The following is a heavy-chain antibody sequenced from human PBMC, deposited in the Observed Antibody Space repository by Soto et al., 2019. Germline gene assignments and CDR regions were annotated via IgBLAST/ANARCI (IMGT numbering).Heavy chain of an antibody. CDR3: ARTRQRRPVFYVDY. CDR1: GGPFNTFG. V-gene: IGHV1-69*01. Sequence: QVQLMQSGAEVTKPGSSVKVSCKASGGPFNTFGISWVRQAPGQGLEWMGGIIPKYGTTNYARRFQGRVTITADESTTTPYLELSSLRHDDTAIYYCARTRQRRPVFYVDYWGQGTPISVTS. CDR2: IIPKYGTT. D-gene: IGHD2-2*01. J-gene: IGHJ4*02.